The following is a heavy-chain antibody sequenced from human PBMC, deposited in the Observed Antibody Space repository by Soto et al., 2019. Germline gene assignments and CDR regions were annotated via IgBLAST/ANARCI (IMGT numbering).Heavy chain of an antibody. CDR3: AKDLSGWDHLFDY. V-gene: IGHV3-21*04. J-gene: IGHJ4*02. Sequence: PGGSLRLSCAASGFTFSSYTMNWVRQAPGKGLEWVSSISSSSCYTYYADSVKGRFTISRDNSKNTLYLQMNSLRAEDTAVYYCAKDLSGWDHLFDYWGQGTLVTVSS. CDR2: ISSSSCYT. CDR1: GFTFSSYT. D-gene: IGHD6-19*01.